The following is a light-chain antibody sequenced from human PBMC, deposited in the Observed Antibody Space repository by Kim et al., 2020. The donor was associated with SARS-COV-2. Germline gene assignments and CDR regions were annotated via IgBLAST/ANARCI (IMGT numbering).Light chain of an antibody. CDR2: TAS. V-gene: IGKV1-12*01. J-gene: IGKJ1*01. CDR1: QGISSR. CDR3: QQANGVPWT. Sequence: ASVGDRVTIPCRASQGISSRLAWYQQTPGKAPKLLIYTASSLQSGVPSRFSGGGSGTDFTLTISSLQPEDFATYYCQQANGVPWTFGQGTKVDIK.